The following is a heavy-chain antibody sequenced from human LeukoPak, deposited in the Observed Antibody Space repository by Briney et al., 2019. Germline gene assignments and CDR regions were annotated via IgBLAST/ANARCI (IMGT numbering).Heavy chain of an antibody. J-gene: IGHJ4*02. CDR1: GFSFSSHW. Sequence: GGSLRLSFAGSGFSFSSHWMSWVRQAPGKGLEWLSYISDSGDTINYADSVKGRFTISRDNAKNSLYLQMNSLRAEDTAVYYCAREKGSSGYPYYFDYWGQGTLVTVSS. V-gene: IGHV3-48*01. D-gene: IGHD3-22*01. CDR3: AREKGSSGYPYYFDY. CDR2: ISDSGDTI.